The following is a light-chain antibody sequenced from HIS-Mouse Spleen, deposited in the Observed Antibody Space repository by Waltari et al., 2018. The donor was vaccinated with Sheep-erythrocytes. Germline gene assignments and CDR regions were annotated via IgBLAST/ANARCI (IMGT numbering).Light chain of an antibody. CDR1: SSNIGSNT. J-gene: IGLJ1*01. Sequence: QSVLTQPPSASGTPGQRVTISCSGSSSNIGSNTVNWYQQLPGTAPNLMIYDVSKRPSGVPDRFSGSKSGNTASLTISGLQAEDEADYYCCSYAGSYNHVFATGTKVTVL. V-gene: IGLV1-44*01. CDR3: CSYAGSYNHV. CDR2: DVS.